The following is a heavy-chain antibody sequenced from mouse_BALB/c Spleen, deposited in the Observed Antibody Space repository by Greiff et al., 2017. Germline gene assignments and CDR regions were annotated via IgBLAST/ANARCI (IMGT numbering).Heavy chain of an antibody. V-gene: IGHV2-9*02. CDR2: IWAGGST. Sequence: VKLVESGPGLVAPSQSLSITCTVSGFSLTSYGVHWVRQPPGKGLEWLGVIWAGGSTNYNSALMSRLSISKDNSKSQVFLKMNSLQTDDTAMYYCARVDSSGYDAMDYWGQGTSVTVSS. CDR1: GFSLTSYG. D-gene: IGHD3-2*01. CDR3: ARVDSSGYDAMDY. J-gene: IGHJ4*01.